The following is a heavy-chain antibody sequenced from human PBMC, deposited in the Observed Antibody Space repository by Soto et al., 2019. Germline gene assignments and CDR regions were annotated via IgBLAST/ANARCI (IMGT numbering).Heavy chain of an antibody. CDR3: AIGGQLWLQSRFDY. Sequence: QVQLVQSGAEVKKPGSSVKVSCKASGGTFSSYAISWVRQAPGQGLEWMGGIIPIFGTANYAQKFQGRVTITADESTSTAYMELSSLRSEDTVVYYFAIGGQLWLQSRFDYWGQGTLVTVSS. CDR1: GGTFSSYA. CDR2: IIPIFGTA. V-gene: IGHV1-69*01. J-gene: IGHJ4*02. D-gene: IGHD5-18*01.